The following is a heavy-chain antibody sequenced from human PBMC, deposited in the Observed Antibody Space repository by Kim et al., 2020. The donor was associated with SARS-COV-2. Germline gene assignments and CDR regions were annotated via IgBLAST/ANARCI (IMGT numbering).Heavy chain of an antibody. CDR3: ASGEVIVGAIWGY. J-gene: IGHJ4*02. D-gene: IGHD1-26*01. Sequence: YADSLKGRFTISRDNSKNTLYLQMNSLGAEDTAVYYCASGEVIVGAIWGYWGQGTLVTVSS. V-gene: IGHV3-33*01.